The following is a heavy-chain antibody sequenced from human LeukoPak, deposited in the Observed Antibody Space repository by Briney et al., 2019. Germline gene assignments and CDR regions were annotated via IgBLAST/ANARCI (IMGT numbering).Heavy chain of an antibody. CDR1: GGTFSSYA. Sequence: GASVKVSCKASGGTFSSYAISWVRQAPGQGLEWMGGIIPIFGTANYAQKFQGRVTITADKSTSTAYMELSSLRSEDTAVYYCARAKPSYYYDSSGGALDYWGQGTLVTVSS. D-gene: IGHD3-22*01. V-gene: IGHV1-69*06. CDR3: ARAKPSYYYDSSGGALDY. J-gene: IGHJ4*02. CDR2: IIPIFGTA.